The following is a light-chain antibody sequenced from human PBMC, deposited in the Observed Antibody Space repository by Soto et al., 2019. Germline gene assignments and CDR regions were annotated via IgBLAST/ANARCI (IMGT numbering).Light chain of an antibody. CDR2: DTS. V-gene: IGKV1-9*01. J-gene: IGKJ4*01. CDR3: QQVNSYPLT. Sequence: DIQLTQSPSFLSASVGERVTSTCRASQDIANYLPWYQQKPGKAPKFLIYDTSTIHSGLPSRFSGSGSGTEFTLTTSSLQPEDFATRYCQQVNSYPLTFGGGTKVGIK. CDR1: QDIANY.